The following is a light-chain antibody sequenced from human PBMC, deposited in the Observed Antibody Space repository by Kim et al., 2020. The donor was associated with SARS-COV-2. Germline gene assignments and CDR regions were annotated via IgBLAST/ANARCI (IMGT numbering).Light chain of an antibody. J-gene: IGLJ2*01. CDR3: RSYDSSNL. CDR1: SGSIASNY. CDR2: EDN. V-gene: IGLV6-57*02. Sequence: NFMLTQPHSVSESPGKTVTISCTGSSGSIASNYVQWYQQRPGSAPTTVIYEDNQRPSGVPDRFSGSIDSSSNSASLTISGLKTEDEADYYCRSYDSSNLFGGGTKLTVL.